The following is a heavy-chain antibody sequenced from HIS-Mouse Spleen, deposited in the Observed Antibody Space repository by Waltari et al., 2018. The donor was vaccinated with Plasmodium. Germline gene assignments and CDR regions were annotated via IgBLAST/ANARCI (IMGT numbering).Heavy chain of an antibody. D-gene: IGHD3-10*01. CDR1: GGSISSSSYY. J-gene: IGHJ4*02. V-gene: IGHV4-39*07. Sequence: QLQLQESGPGLVKPSETLSLTCTVSGGSISSSSYYWGWIRQPPGKGLEWIGSIYYSGSTYSNPSLKSRVTISVDTSKNQFSLKLSSVTAADTAVYYCARSLWFGELTYFDYWGQGTLVTVSS. CDR3: ARSLWFGELTYFDY. CDR2: IYYSGST.